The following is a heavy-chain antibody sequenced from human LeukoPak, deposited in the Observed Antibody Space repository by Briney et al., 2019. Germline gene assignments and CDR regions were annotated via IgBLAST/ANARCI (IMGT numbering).Heavy chain of an antibody. CDR3: ARENGHCSTTGCPFGN. D-gene: IGHD2-2*03. V-gene: IGHV3-66*02. Sequence: GGSLRLTCATSGFTVSSNYMSWVRQAPGKGLEWVSDIYNDDNGGKTHYADSVKGRFIISRDNSKNTLYLQMNSLRPEDTAVYYCARENGHCSTTGCPFGNWGQGALVTVSS. J-gene: IGHJ4*02. CDR2: IYNDDNGGKT. CDR1: GFTVSSNY.